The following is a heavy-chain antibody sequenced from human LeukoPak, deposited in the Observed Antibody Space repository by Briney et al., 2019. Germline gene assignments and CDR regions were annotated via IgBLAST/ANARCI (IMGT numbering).Heavy chain of an antibody. Sequence: PSETLSLTCTVSGGSISSYYWSWIRQPPGKGLEWIGYIYYSGSPNYNPSLKSRVTISVDTSKNQFSLKLSSVTAADTAVYYCARTPLWFGREDAFDIWGQGTMVTVSS. CDR2: IYYSGSP. D-gene: IGHD3-10*01. CDR1: GGSISSYY. J-gene: IGHJ3*02. CDR3: ARTPLWFGREDAFDI. V-gene: IGHV4-59*01.